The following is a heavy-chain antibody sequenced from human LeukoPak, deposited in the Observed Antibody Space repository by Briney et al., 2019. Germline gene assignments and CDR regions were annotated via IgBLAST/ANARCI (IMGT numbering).Heavy chain of an antibody. CDR1: GFTFSSYG. J-gene: IGHJ4*02. D-gene: IGHD6-6*01. V-gene: IGHV3-23*01. Sequence: GGTLRLSCAASGFTFSSYGMSWVRQAPGKGLEWVSAISGSGGSTYYADSVKGRFTISRDNSKNTLYLQMNSLRAEDTAVYYCAKDASIAARRGYFDYWGQGTLVTVSS. CDR3: AKDASIAARRGYFDY. CDR2: ISGSGGST.